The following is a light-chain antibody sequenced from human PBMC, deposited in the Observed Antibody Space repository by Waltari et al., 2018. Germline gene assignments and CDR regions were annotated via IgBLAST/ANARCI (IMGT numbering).Light chain of an antibody. V-gene: IGKV4-1*01. Sequence: DIVMTQSPDFLAVSLGERATINCKSRQSLFSTSNSKTYISWYQQKPGQPHKLLIYWASTRGSGVPDRFSGSGSGTDFTLTISSLQAEDVAVYYCHHYYIPPLTFGQGTRLEIK. CDR1: QSLFSTSNSKTY. J-gene: IGKJ5*01. CDR2: WAS. CDR3: HHYYIPPLT.